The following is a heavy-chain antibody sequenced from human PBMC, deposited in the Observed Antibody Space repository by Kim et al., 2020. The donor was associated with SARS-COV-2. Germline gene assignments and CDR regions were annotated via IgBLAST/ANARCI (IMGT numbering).Heavy chain of an antibody. CDR2: IIPILGIA. Sequence: SVKVSCKASGGTFSSYAISWVRQAPGQGLEWMGRIIPILGIANYAQKFQGRVTITADKSTSTAYMELSSLRSEDTAVYYCARDRANWGNLGYYYGMDVWGQGTTVTVSS. D-gene: IGHD7-27*01. CDR1: GGTFSSYA. J-gene: IGHJ6*02. CDR3: ARDRANWGNLGYYYGMDV. V-gene: IGHV1-69*04.